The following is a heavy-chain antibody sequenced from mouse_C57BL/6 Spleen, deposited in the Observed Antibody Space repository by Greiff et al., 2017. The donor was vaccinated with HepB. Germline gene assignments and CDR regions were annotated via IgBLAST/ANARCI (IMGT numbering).Heavy chain of an antibody. CDR1: GYSITSGYY. V-gene: IGHV3-6*01. CDR3: SRDGNYVTGFAY. J-gene: IGHJ3*01. Sequence: DVKLQESGPGLVKPSQSLSLTCSVTGYSITSGYYWNWIRQFPGNKLEWMGYISYDGSNNYNPSLKNRISITRDTSKNQFFLKLNSVTTEDTATYYCSRDGNYVTGFAYWGQGTLVTVSA. D-gene: IGHD2-1*01. CDR2: ISYDGSN.